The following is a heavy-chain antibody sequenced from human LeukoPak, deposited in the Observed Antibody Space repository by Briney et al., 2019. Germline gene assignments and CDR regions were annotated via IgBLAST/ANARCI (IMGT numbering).Heavy chain of an antibody. Sequence: GGSLRLSRAASGFTFSNHAMSWVRQAPGKGLQWVAVISGGGRTTEYEDFVKGRFTISRDNSKNTLSLQMNSLTVEDTAIYFCAKNVVVKRYIDFWGQGTLVIFSS. CDR3: AKNVVVKRYIDF. CDR1: GFTFSNHA. V-gene: IGHV3-23*01. CDR2: ISGGGRTT. J-gene: IGHJ4*02. D-gene: IGHD2-15*01.